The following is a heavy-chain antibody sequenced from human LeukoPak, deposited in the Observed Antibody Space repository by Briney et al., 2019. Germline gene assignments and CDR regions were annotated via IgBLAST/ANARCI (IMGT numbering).Heavy chain of an antibody. V-gene: IGHV3-7*01. J-gene: IGHJ4*02. D-gene: IGHD2-2*01. CDR3: ARDKAEGPSRLDN. Sequence: GGSLRLSCAASGFSFGSHWMSWVRQAPGKGLEWVANIKQDGSEKYYVDSVKGRFTISRDNAKNSLYLQMNSLRAEDTAVYYCARDKAEGPSRLDNWGQGTLVTVSS. CDR1: GFSFGSHW. CDR2: IKQDGSEK.